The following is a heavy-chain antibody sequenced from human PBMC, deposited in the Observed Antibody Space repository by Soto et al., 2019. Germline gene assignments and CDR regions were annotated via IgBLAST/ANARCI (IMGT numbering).Heavy chain of an antibody. D-gene: IGHD3-10*01. CDR3: ARDLDGSGSYYTDY. CDR1: GYMFVTYG. V-gene: IGHV1-18*01. Sequence: ASVKVSCKASGYMFVTYGINWVRQAPGQGLEWMGWISAYNGNTKYAQNLQGRVTMTTDASTSTAYMEMRSLRSDDTAVYYCARDLDGSGSYYTDYWGPGTLVTVSS. J-gene: IGHJ4*02. CDR2: ISAYNGNT.